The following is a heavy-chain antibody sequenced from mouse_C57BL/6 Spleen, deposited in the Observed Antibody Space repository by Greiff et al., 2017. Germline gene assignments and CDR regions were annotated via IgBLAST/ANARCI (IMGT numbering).Heavy chain of an antibody. CDR2: INYDGSST. CDR3: ARDLVTAGYFDY. Sequence: EVQRVESEGGLVQPGSSMKLSCTASGFTFSDYYMAWVRQVPEKGLEWVANINYDGSSTYYLDSLKSRFIISRDNAKNILYLQMSSLKSEDTATYYCARDLVTAGYFDYWGQGTTLTVSS. CDR1: GFTFSDYY. V-gene: IGHV5-16*01. D-gene: IGHD2-2*01. J-gene: IGHJ2*01.